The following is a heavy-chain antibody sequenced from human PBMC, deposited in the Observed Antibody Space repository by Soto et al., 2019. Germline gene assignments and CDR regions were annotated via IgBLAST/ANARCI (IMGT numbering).Heavy chain of an antibody. Sequence: GGSLRLSCAASGFTFSGSAMHWVRQASGKGLEWVGRIRSKANSYATAYAASVKGRFTISRDDSKNTAYLQMNSLKTEDTAVYYCTRHRGLMDYDSSGRRRPYYYYGMDVWGQGTTVTVSS. D-gene: IGHD3-22*01. V-gene: IGHV3-73*01. CDR2: IRSKANSYAT. CDR3: TRHRGLMDYDSSGRRRPYYYYGMDV. CDR1: GFTFSGSA. J-gene: IGHJ6*02.